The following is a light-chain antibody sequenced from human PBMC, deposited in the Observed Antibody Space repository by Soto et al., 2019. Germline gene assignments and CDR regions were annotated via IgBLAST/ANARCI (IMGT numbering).Light chain of an antibody. CDR2: GAS. J-gene: IGKJ1*01. V-gene: IGKV1-27*01. CDR3: QKYDSAPT. Sequence: DIQMTQSPSSLSASVGDRVTITCRASQGISNSLAWYQQKSGKVPKLLIYGASTLQSGVPFRFSGSMSGTDFTLTISSLQPEDVATYYCQKYDSAPTFGPGTKVDIK. CDR1: QGISNS.